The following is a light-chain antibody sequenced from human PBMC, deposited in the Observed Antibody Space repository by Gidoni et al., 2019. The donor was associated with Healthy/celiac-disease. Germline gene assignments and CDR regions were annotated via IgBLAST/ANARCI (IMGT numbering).Light chain of an antibody. CDR2: AAS. CDR3: LQDYNYPRT. Sequence: AIQMTQSPSSLSASVGDRVTITCRASQGIRNDLGWYQHKPGKAPKLLIYAASSLQSWVPSRFSGSGSGTDVSLTISSLQPEDFATYYCLQDYNYPRTFGQGTKVEIK. CDR1: QGIRND. J-gene: IGKJ1*01. V-gene: IGKV1-6*01.